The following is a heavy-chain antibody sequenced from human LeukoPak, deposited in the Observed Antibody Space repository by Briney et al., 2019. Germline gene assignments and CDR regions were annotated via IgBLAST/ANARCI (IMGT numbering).Heavy chain of an antibody. Sequence: GGYLRLSCAASGFTFSSYWMSWVRQAPGKGLEWVANIKQDGSEKYYVDSVKGRFTISRDNAKNSLYLQMNSLRAEDTAVYYCARVPNSSGWTFDYWGQGTLVTVSS. CDR3: ARVPNSSGWTFDY. D-gene: IGHD6-19*01. CDR2: IKQDGSEK. V-gene: IGHV3-7*01. CDR1: GFTFSSYW. J-gene: IGHJ4*02.